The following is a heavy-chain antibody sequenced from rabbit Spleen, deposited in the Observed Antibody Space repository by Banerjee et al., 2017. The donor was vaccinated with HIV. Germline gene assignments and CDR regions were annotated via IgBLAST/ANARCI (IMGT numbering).Heavy chain of an antibody. Sequence: QEQLEESGGRLVTPGGSLTLSCKASGFDFNTYGVSWVRQGPGKGLEWIACIYGGSGGSTYYATWAKVRLTISKTSSSTVSMQMASLTDADTATYFCARDLDDVIGWNFGWWGQGTLVT. V-gene: IGHV1S45*01. CDR1: GFDFNTYG. D-gene: IGHD1-1*01. CDR2: IYGGSGGST. J-gene: IGHJ4*01. CDR3: ARDLDDVIGWNFGW.